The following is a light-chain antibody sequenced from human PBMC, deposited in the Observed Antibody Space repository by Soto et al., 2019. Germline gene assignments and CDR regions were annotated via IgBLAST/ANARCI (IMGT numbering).Light chain of an antibody. CDR1: QSISNW. J-gene: IGKJ5*01. Sequence: DIQMTQSPSTLSASVGDRVTITCRASQSISNWLAWYQQRPGKAPKLLIYDVSSLQSGVPSRFSGSGSGTDFTLTIRSLQPEDFATYYCQQPISFPITFGQGTRLEIK. CDR3: QQPISFPIT. CDR2: DVS. V-gene: IGKV1-12*01.